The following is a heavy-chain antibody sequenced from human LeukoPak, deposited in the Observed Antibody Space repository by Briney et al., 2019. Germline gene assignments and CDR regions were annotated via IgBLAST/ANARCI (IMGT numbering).Heavy chain of an antibody. CDR3: ARQPGWGDDYGDYSLNWYFDL. CDR1: GDSFTTYY. V-gene: IGHV1-46*01. Sequence: ASVKVSCKTSGDSFTTYYFHWVRQAPGQGLEWVATINPKDGSTDFAENFRGRVTLTRDTSTTTLYMDLHSLESADTAVYYCARQPGWGDDYGDYSLNWYFDLWGRGTLVTVTS. J-gene: IGHJ2*01. D-gene: IGHD4-17*01. CDR2: INPKDGST.